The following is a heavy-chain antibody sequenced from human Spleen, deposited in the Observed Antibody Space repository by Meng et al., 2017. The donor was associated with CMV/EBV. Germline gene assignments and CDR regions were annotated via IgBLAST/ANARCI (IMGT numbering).Heavy chain of an antibody. CDR1: GFTFSSYA. CDR3: AREGYQLLNWFDP. J-gene: IGHJ5*02. CDR2: ISYDGSNK. V-gene: IGHV3-30*04. D-gene: IGHD2-2*01. Sequence: GESLKISCAASGFTFSSYAMHWVRQAPGKGLEWVAVISYDGSNKYYADSVKGRFTISRDSAKNSLYLQMNSLRAEDTAVYYCAREGYQLLNWFDPWGQGTLVTVSS.